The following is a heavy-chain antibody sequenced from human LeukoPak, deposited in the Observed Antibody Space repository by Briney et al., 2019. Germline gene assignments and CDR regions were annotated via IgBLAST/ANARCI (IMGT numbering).Heavy chain of an antibody. CDR2: IKSDGSST. CDR3: VRDGSKWYYDY. CDR1: GFMFSRYW. D-gene: IGHD6-13*01. J-gene: IGHJ4*02. V-gene: IGHV3-74*01. Sequence: GGSLRLSCAASGFMFSRYWMHWVRQAPGKGLVWVSHIKSDGSSTTYADSVKGRFTISRDNAKNTLYLQMNSLRVEDTAVYYCVRDGSKWYYDYWGQGTLVTVSS.